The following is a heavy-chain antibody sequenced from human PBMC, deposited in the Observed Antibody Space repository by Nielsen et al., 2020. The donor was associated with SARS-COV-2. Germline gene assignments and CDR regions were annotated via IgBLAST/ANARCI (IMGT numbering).Heavy chain of an antibody. CDR3: ARDYKRLYSSSSTGWFDP. CDR2: IIPIFGTA. V-gene: IGHV1-69*13. J-gene: IGHJ5*02. CDR1: VGTFSSYA. D-gene: IGHD6-6*01. Sequence: SVKVSCKASVGTFSSYAISWVRQAPGQGLEWMGGIIPIFGTANYAQKFQGRVTITADESTSTAYMELSSLRSEDTAVYYCARDYKRLYSSSSTGWFDPWGQGTLVTVSS.